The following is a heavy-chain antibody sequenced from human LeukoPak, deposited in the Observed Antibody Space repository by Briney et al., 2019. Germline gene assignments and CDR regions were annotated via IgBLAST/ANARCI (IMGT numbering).Heavy chain of an antibody. CDR1: GYTFTGYY. CDR3: ATHSNYDILTGSLGLRYYYYGMDV. CDR2: IIPIFGTA. Sequence: SVKVSCKASGYTFTGYYIHWVRQAPGQGLEWMGGIIPIFGTANYAQRFQGRVTITADESTSTAYMELSSLRSEDTAVYYCATHSNYDILTGSLGLRYYYYGMDVWGQGTTVTVSS. D-gene: IGHD3-9*01. V-gene: IGHV1-69*13. J-gene: IGHJ6*02.